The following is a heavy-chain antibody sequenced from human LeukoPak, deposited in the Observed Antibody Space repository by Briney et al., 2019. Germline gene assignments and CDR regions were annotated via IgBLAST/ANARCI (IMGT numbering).Heavy chain of an antibody. CDR2: IYHSGST. J-gene: IGHJ3*02. V-gene: IGHV4-38-2*01. CDR1: GYSLSSGYD. D-gene: IGHD3-9*01. Sequence: PPETLSLTCAVSGYSLSSGYDWGWIRQPPGKGLEWIGSIYHSGSTYYNSSLKSRVTISVDTSKHQFSLKRSSVTAAPPGVYFCASLRFFVWLLYLHAFVIWGQGTMVTVSS. CDR3: ASLRFFVWLLYLHAFVI.